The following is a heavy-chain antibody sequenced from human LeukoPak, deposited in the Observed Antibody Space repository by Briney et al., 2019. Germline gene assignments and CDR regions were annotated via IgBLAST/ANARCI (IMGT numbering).Heavy chain of an antibody. V-gene: IGHV1-46*01. Sequence: ASVTVSCKASGYIFTAHYLHWVRQAPGQGLEWMGLINPSGSSTLYAQKFQGRVTMTRDTSTNTDYMELSSLRSEDTAVYYCARDNSYSDSSWWFDPWGQGTLVTVSS. CDR1: GYIFTAHY. CDR2: INPSGSST. CDR3: ARDNSYSDSSWWFDP. J-gene: IGHJ5*02. D-gene: IGHD1-26*01.